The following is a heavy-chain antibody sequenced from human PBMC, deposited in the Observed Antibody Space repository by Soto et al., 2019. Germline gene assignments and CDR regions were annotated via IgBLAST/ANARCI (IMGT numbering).Heavy chain of an antibody. D-gene: IGHD5-12*01. CDR3: AIVFRLPVESSCSDY. V-gene: IGHV1-18*01. Sequence: ASVKVSCKASGYKFTGYGIGWVRQAPGQGLEWMGWISAYNGNPSYAQKFQGRVTMTTDTSTSTAYMELRRLRADDTAVYFCAIVFRLPVESSCSDYWGPGTLV. J-gene: IGHJ4*02. CDR2: ISAYNGNP. CDR1: GYKFTGYG.